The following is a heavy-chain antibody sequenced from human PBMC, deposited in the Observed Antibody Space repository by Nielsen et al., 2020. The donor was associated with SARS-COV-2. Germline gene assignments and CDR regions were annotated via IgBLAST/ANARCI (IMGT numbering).Heavy chain of an antibody. J-gene: IGHJ5*02. D-gene: IGHD1-26*01. CDR1: WFTFRDYY. CDR2: ISSSSSYT. V-gene: IGHV3-11*03. CDR3: ARMELYWFDP. Sequence: SLNPSRAASWFTFRDYYMSWIRQAPGKGLECVSYISSSSSYTNYADSVKGRFTISRDNAKNLLYLQMNSLRAEDTAVYYCARMELYWFDPWGQGTLVTVSS.